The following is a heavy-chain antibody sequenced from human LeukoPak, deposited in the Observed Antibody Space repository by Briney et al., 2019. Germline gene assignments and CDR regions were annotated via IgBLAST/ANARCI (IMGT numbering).Heavy chain of an antibody. CDR3: ARGRGYSGYDVGY. J-gene: IGHJ4*02. CDR2: IYYSGST. CDR1: GGSISSSSYY. V-gene: IGHV4-39*07. D-gene: IGHD5-12*01. Sequence: SETLSLTCTVSGGSISSSSYYWGWIRQPPGKGLEWIGSIYYSGSTYYNPSLKSRVTISVDTSKNQFSLKLSSVTAADTAVYYCARGRGYSGYDVGYWGQGTLVTVSS.